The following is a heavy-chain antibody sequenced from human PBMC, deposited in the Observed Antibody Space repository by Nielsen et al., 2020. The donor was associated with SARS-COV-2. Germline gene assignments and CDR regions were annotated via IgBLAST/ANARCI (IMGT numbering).Heavy chain of an antibody. Sequence: SLKISCAASGFTFDDYAMHWVRQAPGKGLEWVSGISWNSGSIGYADSVKGRFTISRDNSKNTLYLQMNSLRAEDTSVYYCAKPSGGYCSGGSCSPPYWGQGTLVTVSS. CDR2: ISWNSGSI. D-gene: IGHD2-15*01. CDR3: AKPSGGYCSGGSCSPPY. CDR1: GFTFDDYA. J-gene: IGHJ4*02. V-gene: IGHV3-9*01.